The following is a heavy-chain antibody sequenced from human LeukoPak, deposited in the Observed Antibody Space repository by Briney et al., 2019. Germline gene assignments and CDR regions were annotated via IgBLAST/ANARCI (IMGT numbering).Heavy chain of an antibody. J-gene: IGHJ5*02. Sequence: GGSLRLSCAASGFTFSDYYMSWIRQAPGKGLEWVSYISSSSSYTNYADSVKGRFTISRDNAKNSLYLQMNSLRAEDTAEYYCARAYSSGWDNWFDPWGQGTLVTVSS. CDR2: ISSSSSYT. CDR3: ARAYSSGWDNWFDP. V-gene: IGHV3-11*06. D-gene: IGHD6-19*01. CDR1: GFTFSDYY.